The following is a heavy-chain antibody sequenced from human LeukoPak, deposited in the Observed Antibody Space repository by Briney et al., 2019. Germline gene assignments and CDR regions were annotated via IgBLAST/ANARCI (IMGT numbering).Heavy chain of an antibody. V-gene: IGHV3-30*02. Sequence: GGSLRLSCAASGFTFSSYGMHWVRQAPGKGLEWVAFIRYDGSNKYYADSVKGRFTISRDNPKNTLYLQMNSLRAEDTAVYYCAKTTITILDAFDIWGQGTMVTVSS. CDR3: AKTTITILDAFDI. J-gene: IGHJ3*02. D-gene: IGHD3-3*01. CDR1: GFTFSSYG. CDR2: IRYDGSNK.